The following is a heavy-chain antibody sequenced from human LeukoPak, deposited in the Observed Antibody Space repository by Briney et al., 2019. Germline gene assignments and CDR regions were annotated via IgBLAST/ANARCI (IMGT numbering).Heavy chain of an antibody. CDR2: INHSGST. D-gene: IGHD6-6*01. V-gene: IGHV4-34*01. J-gene: IGHJ6*03. Sequence: SETLSLTCLVSAGSISCYYCSWIRPPPWKGLAWIGEINHSGSTNYNPSLKSRVTISVDTSKNQFSLKLSSVTGADTAVYYCARGFPLARSIAMDVWGKGTTVTVSS. CDR3: ARGFPLARSIAMDV. CDR1: AGSISCYY.